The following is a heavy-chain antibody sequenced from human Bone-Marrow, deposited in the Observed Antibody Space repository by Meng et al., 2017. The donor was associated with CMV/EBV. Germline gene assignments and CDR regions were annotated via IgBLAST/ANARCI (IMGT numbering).Heavy chain of an antibody. CDR3: TSFSKGYYDSSGYWYFDL. CDR1: GFTFSSYE. CDR2: ISSSGSTI. J-gene: IGHJ2*01. Sequence: GEPLKISCAASGFTFSSYEMNWVRQAPGKGLEWVSYISSSGSTIYYADSVKGRFTISRDNAKNSLYLQMNSLRAEDTAVYYCTSFSKGYYDSSGYWYFDLWGRGTLVTVSS. D-gene: IGHD3-22*01. V-gene: IGHV3-48*03.